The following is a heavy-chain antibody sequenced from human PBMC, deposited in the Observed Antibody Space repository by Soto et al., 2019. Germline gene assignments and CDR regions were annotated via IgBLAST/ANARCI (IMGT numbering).Heavy chain of an antibody. CDR3: AGNGGGGFGMIVV. D-gene: IGHD3-22*01. Sequence: QVQLQESGPGLVKPSGTLSLTCAVSGGSISSSNWWSWVRQPPGKGLEWIGEIYHSGSTNYNPSLKGRLTITVKQAKNQFPLELGSGAAADTAGYFCAGNGGGGFGMIVVWGQGTLVTVSS. CDR2: IYHSGST. V-gene: IGHV4-4*02. J-gene: IGHJ4*02. CDR1: GGSISSSNW.